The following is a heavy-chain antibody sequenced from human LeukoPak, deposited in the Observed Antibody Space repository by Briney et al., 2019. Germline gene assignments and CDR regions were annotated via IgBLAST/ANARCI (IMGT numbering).Heavy chain of an antibody. V-gene: IGHV6-1*01. J-gene: IGHJ6*02. CDR2: TYYRSKWYN. D-gene: IGHD3-3*01. CDR3: ARAYSGAVDYNYYGMDV. Sequence: SQTLSLTCAISGDSVSSNSAAWNWIRQSPSRGLEWLGRTYYRSKWYNDYAVSVKSRITINPDTSKNQFSLQLNSVTPEDTAVYYCARAYSGAVDYNYYGMDVWGQGTTVTVSS. CDR1: GDSVSSNSAA.